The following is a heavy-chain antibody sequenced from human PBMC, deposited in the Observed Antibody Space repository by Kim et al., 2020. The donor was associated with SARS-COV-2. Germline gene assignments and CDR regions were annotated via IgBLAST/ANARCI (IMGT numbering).Heavy chain of an antibody. D-gene: IGHD2-15*01. CDR1: GGSIATTTYS. Sequence: SETLSLTCSVSGGSIATTTYSWGWIRQPPGKGLEWVGTFYYDGSSFYSSTLKSRATLSVDASKNQLALTLTSVTAADSAVYFCARISADCSGGSCYAYFDAWGQGTLVTVSS. J-gene: IGHJ4*01. CDR3: ARISADCSGGSCYAYFDA. V-gene: IGHV4-39*01. CDR2: FYYDGSS.